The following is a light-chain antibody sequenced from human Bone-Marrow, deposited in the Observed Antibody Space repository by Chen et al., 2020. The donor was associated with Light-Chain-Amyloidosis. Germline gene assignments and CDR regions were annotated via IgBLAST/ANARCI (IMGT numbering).Light chain of an antibody. J-gene: IGLJ2*01. Sequence: QSALAQPASVSGSPGQSITISCTGTSSDIGAYNYVSWYQHLPGKAPKRIIYEVSHRPSGVSNRFSGSKSGNRASLTISGLQAEDEADYYCSSYTDTNSVIFGGGTELTVL. CDR1: SSDIGAYNY. V-gene: IGLV2-14*01. CDR3: SSYTDTNSVI. CDR2: EVS.